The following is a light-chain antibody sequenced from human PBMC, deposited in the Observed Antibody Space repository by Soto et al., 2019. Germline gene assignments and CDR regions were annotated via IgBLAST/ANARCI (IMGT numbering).Light chain of an antibody. CDR3: QQYCRSPYT. CDR2: GAS. CDR1: QSVSSSY. V-gene: IGKV3-20*01. Sequence: EIVLTQSPGTLSLSPGERATLSCRASQSVSSSYLAWYQQKPGQAPRLLIFGASSRATGIPDRFSGSGSGTEFTLTISRLEPEDFEVYYCQQYCRSPYTFGQGTKLEIK. J-gene: IGKJ2*01.